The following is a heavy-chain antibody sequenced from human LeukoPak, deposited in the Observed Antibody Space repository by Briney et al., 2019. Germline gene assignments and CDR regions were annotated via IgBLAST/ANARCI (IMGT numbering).Heavy chain of an antibody. V-gene: IGHV3-7*01. J-gene: IGHJ4*02. CDR2: IKQDGSEK. CDR1: GFTFSSYW. Sequence: GGSLRLSCAASGFTFSSYWMSWVRQAPGKGLEWVANIKQDGSEKYYVDSVKGRFTISRDNAKNSLYLQMNSLRAEDTAVYYCARDYPSYDYVWGSYRRDYFDYWGQGTLVTVSS. D-gene: IGHD3-16*02. CDR3: ARDYPSYDYVWGSYRRDYFDY.